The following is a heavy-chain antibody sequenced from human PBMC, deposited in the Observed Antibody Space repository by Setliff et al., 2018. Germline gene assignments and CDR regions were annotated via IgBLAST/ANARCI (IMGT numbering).Heavy chain of an antibody. CDR3: ARYCSSGSCYYDAFDV. V-gene: IGHV3-7*03. J-gene: IGHJ3*01. CDR2: INQDGSAK. D-gene: IGHD2-15*01. Sequence: PGGSLRLSCAASGFTFSSLWMSWVRQAPGRGLEWVANINQDGSAKYYADSVKGRFTISRDNSMNTLYLQMHGLRAEDTAVYYCARYCSSGSCYYDAFDVWGQGTMVTVSS. CDR1: GFTFSSLW.